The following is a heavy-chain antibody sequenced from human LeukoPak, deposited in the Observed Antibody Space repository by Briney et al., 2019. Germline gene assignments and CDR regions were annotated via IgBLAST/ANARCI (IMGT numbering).Heavy chain of an antibody. D-gene: IGHD6-13*01. CDR3: AQRRAPVGTGYFHY. V-gene: IGHV2-5*02. J-gene: IGHJ4*02. CDR2: IYWDNDK. Sequence: SGPTLLKPTQTLTLTCTLSGISLSTTGVGVGWIRQPPGKALEWLALIYWDNDKRYSRSLKSRLTITKDTSKNQVVLTMTNMDPVDTATYYCAQRRAPVGTGYFHYWGQGTLVTVSS. CDR1: GISLSTTGVG.